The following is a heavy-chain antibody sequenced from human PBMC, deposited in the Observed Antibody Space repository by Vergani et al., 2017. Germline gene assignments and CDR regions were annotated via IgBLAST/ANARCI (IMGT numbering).Heavy chain of an antibody. CDR2: INPSGGST. D-gene: IGHD5-12*01. Sequence: QVLLVQSGAEVKKPGASVRVSCKTSGYTFTNYYIHWVRQAPGQGLEWMGIINPSGGSTTYAQQFQGRLTMTRDTSTSTVYMDLSNLRSDDTAVYYCARWIEGYSGYPTSVDYWGQGTLVTVSS. CDR1: GYTFTNYY. CDR3: ARWIEGYSGYPTSVDY. J-gene: IGHJ4*02. V-gene: IGHV1-46*01.